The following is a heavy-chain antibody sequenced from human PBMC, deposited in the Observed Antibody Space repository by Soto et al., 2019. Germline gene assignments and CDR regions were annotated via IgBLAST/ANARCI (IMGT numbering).Heavy chain of an antibody. CDR3: ATNYGSGSAHFDN. CDR1: GDTFNFYT. V-gene: IGHV1-69*02. J-gene: IGHJ4*02. CDR2: IIPMLGMS. D-gene: IGHD3-10*01. Sequence: QVQLLQSGAEVKKPGSSVKVSCTASGDTFNFYTISWVRQAPGQGPEWMGRIIPMLGMSNNAQNFQGRVTMIADKSTSTAYMELSSLRSEDTALYYCATNYGSGSAHFDNWGQGTLVTVSS.